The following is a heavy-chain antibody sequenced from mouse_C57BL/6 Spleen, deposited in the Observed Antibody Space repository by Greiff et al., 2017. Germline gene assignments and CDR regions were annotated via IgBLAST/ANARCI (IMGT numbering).Heavy chain of an antibody. J-gene: IGHJ2*01. Sequence: VQLQQSGAELVMPGASVKLSCKASGYTFTGYWMHWVKQRPGQGLEWIGEIDPSDSYTKYTQKCKGKSTLTVYKSSNTAYMQLSSLASEDSACYECASERNYHFDYWGQGTTLTVSS. D-gene: IGHD2-1*01. V-gene: IGHV1-69*01. CDR3: ASERNYHFDY. CDR1: GYTFTGYW. CDR2: IDPSDSYT.